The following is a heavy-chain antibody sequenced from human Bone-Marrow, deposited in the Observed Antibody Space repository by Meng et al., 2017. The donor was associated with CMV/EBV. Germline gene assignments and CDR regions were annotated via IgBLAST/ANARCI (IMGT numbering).Heavy chain of an antibody. V-gene: IGHV3-23*03. CDR3: AREGRPAVRADFDW. J-gene: IGHJ4*02. CDR2: IYSGGSST. Sequence: GESLRLSCAASGFTFSSYAMSWVRQAPGKGLEWVSVIYSGGSSTYYADSVKGRFTISRDNAKNSLYLQMNSLRAEDTAVYYCAREGRPAVRADFDWWGQGSRVTVSS. D-gene: IGHD4-23*01. CDR1: GFTFSSYA.